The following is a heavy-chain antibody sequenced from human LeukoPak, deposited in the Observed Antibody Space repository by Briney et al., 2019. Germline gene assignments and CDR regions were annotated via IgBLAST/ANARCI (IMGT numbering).Heavy chain of an antibody. Sequence: GGSLRLSCAASGFTFSSYGMHWVRQAPGKGLEWVAVIWYDGSNKYYADSVKGRFTISRDNSKNTLYLQMNSLRAEDTAVYYCAKDITMIAYYYYGMDVWGQGTTVTVSS. CDR3: AKDITMIAYYYYGMDV. CDR2: IWYDGSNK. D-gene: IGHD3-22*01. CDR1: GFTFSSYG. J-gene: IGHJ6*02. V-gene: IGHV3-30*02.